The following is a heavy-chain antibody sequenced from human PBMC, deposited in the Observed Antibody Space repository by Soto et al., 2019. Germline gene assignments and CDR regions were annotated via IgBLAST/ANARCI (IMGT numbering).Heavy chain of an antibody. CDR1: GFTFSSYG. J-gene: IGHJ4*02. CDR3: AKVLTGDLDY. D-gene: IGHD7-27*01. Sequence: QVQLVESGGGVVQPGRSLRLSCAASGFTFSSYGMNWVRQAPGKGLEWVAVISYDENNKYYADSVKGRFTISRDNSKNTLYLQMNSLRAEDTAVYYCAKVLTGDLDYWGQRTLVTVSS. CDR2: ISYDENNK. V-gene: IGHV3-30*18.